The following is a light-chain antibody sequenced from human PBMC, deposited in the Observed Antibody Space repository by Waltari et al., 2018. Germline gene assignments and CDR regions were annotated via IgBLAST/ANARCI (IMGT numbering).Light chain of an antibody. CDR3: QQTYSTPTIT. CDR2: AAS. V-gene: IGKV1-39*01. CDR1: QNIENY. Sequence: DIQMTQSPSSLSAAVGDRLIITCRARQNIENYLTWYQQKPGGAPKLLIYAASSLQSGVPSRFSSSGSGTDFTLTISNLQPEDFATYYCQQTYSTPTITFGQGTRLDI. J-gene: IGKJ5*01.